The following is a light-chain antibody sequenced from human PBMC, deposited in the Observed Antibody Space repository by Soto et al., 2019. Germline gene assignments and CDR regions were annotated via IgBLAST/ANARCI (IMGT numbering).Light chain of an antibody. CDR2: VAS. CDR3: QHYGSPRT. V-gene: IGKV3-20*01. Sequence: EIVLTQSPGTLSLSPGERATLSCRASQSVGSSYLAWYQQKPGQAPRLLIYVASRRATGVPDRFSGSGSGTAFTLTISRLEPEDFAVYYCQHYGSPRTFGQATKVEIK. J-gene: IGKJ1*01. CDR1: QSVGSSY.